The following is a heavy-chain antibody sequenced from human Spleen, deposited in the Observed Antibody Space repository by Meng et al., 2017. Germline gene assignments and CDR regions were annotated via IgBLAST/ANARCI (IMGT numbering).Heavy chain of an antibody. V-gene: IGHV3-74*03. CDR1: GFTFSRYW. D-gene: IGHD7-27*01. J-gene: IGHJ6*02. CDR3: ARMNWGSGKYYYYGMDV. Sequence: GESLKISCGDSGFTFSRYWLHWVRQGPGKGLVWVSRIYSDGSDATYADSVKGRFTISRDDAKNTVYLQMKSLTAEDSAVYYCARMNWGSGKYYYYGMDVWGQGTTVTVSS. CDR2: IYSDGSDA.